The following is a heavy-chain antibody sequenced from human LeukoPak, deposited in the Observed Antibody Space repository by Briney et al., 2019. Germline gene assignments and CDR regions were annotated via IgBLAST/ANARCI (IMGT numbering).Heavy chain of an antibody. CDR2: INHSGST. CDR1: GGSFSGYY. CDR3: ATRSTPPYYYYYMDV. Sequence: PSETLSLTCAVYGGSFSGYYWNWIRQSPGKGLEWIGEINHSGSTNYNPSLKSRVTISIDTSKNQFSLKLSSVTSADTAVYFCATRSTPPYYYYYMDVWGKGTTVTVSS. V-gene: IGHV4-34*01. J-gene: IGHJ6*03. D-gene: IGHD4-23*01.